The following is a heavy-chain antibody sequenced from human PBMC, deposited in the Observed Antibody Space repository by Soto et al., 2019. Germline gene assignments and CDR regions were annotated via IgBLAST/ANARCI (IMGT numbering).Heavy chain of an antibody. CDR2: INPDGSEK. J-gene: IGHJ3*02. V-gene: IGHV3-7*04. D-gene: IGHD1-26*01. Sequence: GGSLRLSCAASGFTFSSYWMSWVRQAPGKGLEWVANINPDGSEKDYADSVKGRYTISRDNAKNSLYLQMNSLSAEDTAVYFCVRGGFRREVGAFDAFDIWGQGTMVT. CDR3: VRGGFRREVGAFDAFDI. CDR1: GFTFSSYW.